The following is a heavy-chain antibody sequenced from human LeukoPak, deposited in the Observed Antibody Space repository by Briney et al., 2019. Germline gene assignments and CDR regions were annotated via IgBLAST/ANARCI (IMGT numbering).Heavy chain of an antibody. CDR3: VKVRRHYDSSGYYDY. Sequence: GGSLRLSCAASGFTFSSYAMSWVRQAPGKGLEWVSAISGSGGSTYYADSVKGRFTTSRDNSKNTLYLQMSSLRAEDTAVYYCVKVRRHYDSSGYYDYWGQGTLVTVSS. D-gene: IGHD3-22*01. J-gene: IGHJ4*02. V-gene: IGHV3-23*01. CDR1: GFTFSSYA. CDR2: ISGSGGST.